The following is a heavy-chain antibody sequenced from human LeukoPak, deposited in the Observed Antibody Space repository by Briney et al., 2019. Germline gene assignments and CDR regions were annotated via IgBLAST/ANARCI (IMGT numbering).Heavy chain of an antibody. CDR3: AREMATIDRGAFDI. CDR1: GYTFTSND. J-gene: IGHJ3*02. V-gene: IGHV1-8*01. CDR2: MNPNSGNT. D-gene: IGHD5-24*01. Sequence: ASVKVSCKASGYTFTSNDINWVRQATGQGLEWMGWMNPNSGNTGYAQKLQGRVTMTTDTSTSTAYMELRSLRSDDTAVYYCAREMATIDRGAFDIWGQGTMVTVSS.